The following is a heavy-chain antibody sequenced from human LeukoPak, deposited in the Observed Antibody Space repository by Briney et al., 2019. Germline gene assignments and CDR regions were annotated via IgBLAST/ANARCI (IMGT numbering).Heavy chain of an antibody. J-gene: IGHJ4*02. V-gene: IGHV1-18*01. CDR1: GYTFASYG. D-gene: IGHD6-13*01. CDR3: ARDTARITTPGGPDY. Sequence: ASVKVSCKASGYTFASYGISWVRQAPGQGLVWMGWISAYNGDTKYAQHLQGRVTLTTDTSTGTAYMGLRSLTSDDTALYYCARDTARITTPGGPDYWGQGTLVTVSS. CDR2: ISAYNGDT.